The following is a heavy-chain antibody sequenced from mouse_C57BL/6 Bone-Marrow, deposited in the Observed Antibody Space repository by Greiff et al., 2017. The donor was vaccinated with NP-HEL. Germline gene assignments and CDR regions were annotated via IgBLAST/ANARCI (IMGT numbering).Heavy chain of an antibody. CDR2: INPNNGGT. V-gene: IGHV1-26*01. D-gene: IGHD1-1*01. Sequence: EVKLQQSGPELVKPGASVKISCKASGYTFTDYYMNWVKQSHGKSLEWIGDINPNNGGTSYNQKFKGKATLTVDKSSSTAYMELRSLTSEDSAVYYCARRGYYYGSSYAMDYWGQGTSVTVSS. J-gene: IGHJ4*01. CDR1: GYTFTDYY. CDR3: ARRGYYYGSSYAMDY.